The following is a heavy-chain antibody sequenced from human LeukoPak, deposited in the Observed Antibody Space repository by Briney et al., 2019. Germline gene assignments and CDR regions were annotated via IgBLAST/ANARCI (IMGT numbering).Heavy chain of an antibody. CDR3: ARSGFYCSSTSCYGLDY. J-gene: IGHJ4*02. Sequence: SETLSLTCNVSGGSISSYYWSWIRQPPGKGLEWIGYIYYSGSTNYNPSLKSRVTISVDTSKNQFSLKLSSVTAADTAVYYCARSGFYCSSTSCYGLDYWGQGTLVTVSS. D-gene: IGHD2-2*01. CDR2: IYYSGST. CDR1: GGSISSYY. V-gene: IGHV4-59*01.